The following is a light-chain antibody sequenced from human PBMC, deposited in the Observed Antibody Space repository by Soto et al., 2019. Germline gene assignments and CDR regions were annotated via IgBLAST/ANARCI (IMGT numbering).Light chain of an antibody. CDR3: QQYDNWPLT. V-gene: IGKV3-15*01. J-gene: IGKJ4*01. CDR2: GAS. Sequence: EIVMTQSPATLSVSPGERATLSCRASQSVSSKLAWYQRKPGQAPRLLIYGASTRATGIPARFSGSGSGTEFTLTISSLQSEXXXXXXCQQYDNWPLTFGGGTKVEIK. CDR1: QSVSSK.